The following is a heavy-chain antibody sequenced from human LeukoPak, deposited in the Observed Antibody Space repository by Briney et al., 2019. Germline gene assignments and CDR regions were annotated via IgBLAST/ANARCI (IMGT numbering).Heavy chain of an antibody. CDR2: ISYDGSNK. D-gene: IGHD6-19*01. V-gene: IGHV3-30*18. J-gene: IGHJ6*02. Sequence: GGSLRLSRAASGFTFSSYGMHWVRQAPGKGLEWVAVISYDGSNKYYADSVKGRFTISRDNSKNTLYLQMNSLRAEDTAVYYCAKRIAVAGNSYYYYGMDVWGQGTTVTVSS. CDR1: GFTFSSYG. CDR3: AKRIAVAGNSYYYYGMDV.